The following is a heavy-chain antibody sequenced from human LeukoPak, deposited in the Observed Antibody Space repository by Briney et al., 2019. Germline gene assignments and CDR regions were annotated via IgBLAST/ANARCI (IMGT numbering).Heavy chain of an antibody. D-gene: IGHD1-7*01. Sequence: ASVKVSCKASGYTFTSYGISWVRQAPGQGLEWMGWISAYNGNTKYAQKFQGRVTMTTDTSTSTAYMELRSLRSDDTAVYYCARRAGITGTTFGYYYYYMDVWGKGTTVTVSS. CDR3: ARRAGITGTTFGYYYYYMDV. V-gene: IGHV1-18*01. CDR1: GYTFTSYG. CDR2: ISAYNGNT. J-gene: IGHJ6*03.